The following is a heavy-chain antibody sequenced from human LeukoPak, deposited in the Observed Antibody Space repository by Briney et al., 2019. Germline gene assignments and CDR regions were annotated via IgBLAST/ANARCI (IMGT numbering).Heavy chain of an antibody. CDR3: AKDRGSSGWVVDY. CDR1: RFTFSNYA. V-gene: IGHV3-23*01. D-gene: IGHD6-19*01. CDR2: ITGSGGTT. Sequence: GGSLRLSCAASRFTFSNYAMSWVRQAPGKGLEWVSAITGSGGTTYYADSVKGRFTISRGNSKNTLYLQINSLTAEDTALYYCAKDRGSSGWVVDYWGQGTLVTVSS. J-gene: IGHJ4*02.